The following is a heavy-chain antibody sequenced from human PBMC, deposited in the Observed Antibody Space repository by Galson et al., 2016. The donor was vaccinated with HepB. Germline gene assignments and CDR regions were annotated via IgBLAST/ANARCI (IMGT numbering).Heavy chain of an antibody. CDR3: AKDLVSGAVPYVEYFHQ. D-gene: IGHD5/OR15-5a*01. J-gene: IGHJ1*01. CDR1: GFDFSHYA. V-gene: IGHV3-30*04. Sequence: SLRLSCAVSGFDFSHYAMHWVRQAPGKGLEWVAYTSYDGSDEYCADSVKGRFTIFKDNYRDTLNLQMHSLRAEDTAVYYCAKDLVSGAVPYVEYFHQWGLGTLVTVSS. CDR2: TSYDGSDE.